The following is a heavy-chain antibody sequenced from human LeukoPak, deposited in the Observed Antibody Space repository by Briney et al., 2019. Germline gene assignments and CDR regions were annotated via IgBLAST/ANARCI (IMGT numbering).Heavy chain of an antibody. CDR2: ISSDGNNK. J-gene: IGHJ5*01. V-gene: IGHV3-30-3*01. CDR1: GFTFSSNN. D-gene: IGHD2-21*02. Sequence: GGSLRLSCEASGFTFSSNNIHWVRQAPGKGLEWVAAISSDGNNKWYAVAVKGRFTISRDNSKNTVYLQMNSLRVEDTALYYCAGPGGDRSFDFWGQGSLITVSS. CDR3: AGPGGDRSFDF.